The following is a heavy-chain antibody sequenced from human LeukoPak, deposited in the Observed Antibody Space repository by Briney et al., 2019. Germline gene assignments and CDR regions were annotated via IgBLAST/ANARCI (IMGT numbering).Heavy chain of an antibody. D-gene: IGHD3-3*02. CDR3: AKGNSIFDY. Sequence: GGSLRLSCAASGFTFSSYAMHWVRQAPGKGLEWVAVISYDGSNKYYADSVKGRFTISRDNSKNTLYLQMNSLRAEDTAVYYCAKGNSIFDYWGQGTLVTVSS. CDR2: ISYDGSNK. V-gene: IGHV3-30-3*01. J-gene: IGHJ4*02. CDR1: GFTFSSYA.